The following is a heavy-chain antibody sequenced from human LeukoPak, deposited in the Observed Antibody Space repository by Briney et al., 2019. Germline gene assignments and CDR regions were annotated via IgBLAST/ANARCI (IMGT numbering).Heavy chain of an antibody. Sequence: GESLRISCKGSGYSFTSYWISWVRQMPGKGLEWMGIIYPGDSDTRYSPSFQGQVTISADKSINTAYLQWSSLKASDTAMYYCARRLIASEPFDYWGQGTLVTVSS. V-gene: IGHV5-51*01. J-gene: IGHJ4*02. CDR3: ARRLIASEPFDY. CDR2: IYPGDSDT. D-gene: IGHD2-21*01. CDR1: GYSFTSYW.